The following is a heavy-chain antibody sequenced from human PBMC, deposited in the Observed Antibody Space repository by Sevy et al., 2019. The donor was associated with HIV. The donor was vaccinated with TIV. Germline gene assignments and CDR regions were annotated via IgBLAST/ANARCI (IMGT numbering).Heavy chain of an antibody. J-gene: IGHJ4*02. Sequence: ASVKVSCKASGYTFSDYYIHWVRQAPGQGLEWMGRINPKSGGTNYARKFQGRVTMTRDTSIRTVYMELNRLTSDATAIYYCARNTNSLYSGYDRPVADYWGQGTLVTVSS. CDR3: ARNTNSLYSGYDRPVADY. CDR2: INPKSGGT. V-gene: IGHV1-2*06. CDR1: GYTFSDYY. D-gene: IGHD5-12*01.